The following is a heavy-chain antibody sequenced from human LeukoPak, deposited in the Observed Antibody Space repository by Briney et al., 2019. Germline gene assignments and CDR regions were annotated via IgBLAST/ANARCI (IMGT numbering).Heavy chain of an antibody. CDR2: INWNGGRT. CDR3: ARNFGGGDSSLPYY. Sequence: GGSLRLSCAASGFTFNDYGMSWVRQAPGKGLEWVSGINWNGGRTGYADSMKGRFIISRDNAKNSLYLQVNSLRAEDTALYYCARNFGGGDSSLPYYWGQGTLVTVSS. J-gene: IGHJ4*02. CDR1: GFTFNDYG. D-gene: IGHD3-22*01. V-gene: IGHV3-20*04.